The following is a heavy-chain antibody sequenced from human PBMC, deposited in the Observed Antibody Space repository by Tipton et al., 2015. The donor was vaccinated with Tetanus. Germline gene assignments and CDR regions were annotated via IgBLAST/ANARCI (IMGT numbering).Heavy chain of an antibody. Sequence: SLRLSCAASGFTFSNYWMSWVRQAPGKGLEWVANIKQDGSGEYYVESVKGRFSISRDNAKNSVYLQMNSLRAEDTAVYYCARDLGTWLYYYGMDVWGQGTTVTVSS. V-gene: IGHV3-7*01. J-gene: IGHJ6*02. CDR3: ARDLGTWLYYYGMDV. D-gene: IGHD7-27*01. CDR2: IKQDGSGE. CDR1: GFTFSNYW.